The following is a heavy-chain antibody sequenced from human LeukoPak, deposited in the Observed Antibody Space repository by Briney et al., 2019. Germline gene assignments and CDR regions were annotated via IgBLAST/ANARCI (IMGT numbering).Heavy chain of an antibody. CDR1: GGSISSGDYY. J-gene: IGHJ4*02. CDR3: ARRHNYYDNSDHYYLDY. CDR2: IYYSGST. V-gene: IGHV4-30-4*08. Sequence: PSQTLSLTCTVSGGSISSGDYYWSWIRQPPGKGLEGIGYIYYSGSTYYNPSLKSRVTISVDTSRNQLSLKLSSVTAADTAVYCCARRHNYYDNSDHYYLDYWGQGTLVTVSS. D-gene: IGHD3-22*01.